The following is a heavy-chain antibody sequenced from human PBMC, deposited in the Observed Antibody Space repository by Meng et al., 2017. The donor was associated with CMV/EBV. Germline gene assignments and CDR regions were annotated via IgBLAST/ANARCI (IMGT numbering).Heavy chain of an antibody. V-gene: IGHV2-5*02. CDR3: ARIAAAGRFDY. CDR2: IYWDDDK. J-gene: IGHJ4*02. D-gene: IGHD6-13*01. Sequence: QITLEGSGPTLGKPTQTLTLTCTFSGFSLSTSGVGVGWIRQPPGKALEWLALIYWDDDKRYSPSLKSRLTITKDTSKNQVVLTMTNMDPVDTTTYYCARIAAAGRFDYWGQGTLVTVSS. CDR1: GFSLSTSGVG.